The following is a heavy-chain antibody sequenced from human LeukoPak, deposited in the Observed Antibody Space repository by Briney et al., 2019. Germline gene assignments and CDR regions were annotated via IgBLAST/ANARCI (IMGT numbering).Heavy chain of an antibody. Sequence: SETLSLTCTVSGGSISSYYWSWIRQPPGKGLEWIGHIYYSGSTYYNPSLKSRVTISVDTSKNQFSLKLSSVTAADTAVYYCARVYGPVDYWGQGTLVTVSS. CDR2: IYYSGST. D-gene: IGHD2-8*01. CDR1: GGSISSYY. J-gene: IGHJ4*02. V-gene: IGHV4-59*12. CDR3: ARVYGPVDY.